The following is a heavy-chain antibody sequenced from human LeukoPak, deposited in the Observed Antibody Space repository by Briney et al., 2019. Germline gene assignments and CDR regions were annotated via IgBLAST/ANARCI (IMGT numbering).Heavy chain of an antibody. J-gene: IGHJ4*02. CDR3: ARERTDTSMDY. D-gene: IGHD5-18*01. CDR1: GGSISSGSYY. Sequence: SQTLSLTCTVSGGSISSGSYYWTWLRQPAGTGLEGIGRIYTSGSTNHNPSLKSRVTISLDTSKNQFSLKLISVTAADTAVYFCARERTDTSMDYWGQGTLVTVSS. CDR2: IYTSGST. V-gene: IGHV4-61*02.